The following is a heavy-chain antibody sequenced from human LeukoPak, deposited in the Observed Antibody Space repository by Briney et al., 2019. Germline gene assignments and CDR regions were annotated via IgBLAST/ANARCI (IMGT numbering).Heavy chain of an antibody. J-gene: IGHJ3*02. CDR3: AREGDGDSSGYYERAFDI. D-gene: IGHD3-22*01. CDR2: INPNSGGT. CDR1: GYTFTGYY. V-gene: IGHV1-2*02. Sequence: GASVKVSCKASGYTFTGYYMHWVRQAPGQGLEWMGWINPNSGGTNYAQKFQGRVTMTRDTSISTAYMELSRLRSDDTAVYYCAREGDGDSSGYYERAFDIWGQGTMVTVSS.